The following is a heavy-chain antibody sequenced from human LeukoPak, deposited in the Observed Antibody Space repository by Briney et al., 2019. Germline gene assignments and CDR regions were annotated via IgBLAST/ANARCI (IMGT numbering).Heavy chain of an antibody. D-gene: IGHD6-19*01. V-gene: IGHV3-23*01. Sequence: GGSLRLSCAASGFTFRTYGLSWFRQAPGKGLEWVSAISGSGDSTHYADSVKGRFTISRDNSKNTLYLQMNSLRAEDTAVYYCAKEGSITVAVSDAFDIWGQGTMVTVSS. J-gene: IGHJ3*02. CDR2: ISGSGDST. CDR1: GFTFRTYG. CDR3: AKEGSITVAVSDAFDI.